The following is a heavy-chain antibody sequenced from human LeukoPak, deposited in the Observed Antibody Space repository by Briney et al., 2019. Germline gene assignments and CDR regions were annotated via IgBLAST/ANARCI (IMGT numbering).Heavy chain of an antibody. CDR3: ARGPLLLGYEFAFDI. CDR2: INPNSGGT. Sequence: ASVKVSCKASGYTFTGYYMHWVRQAPGQGLERMGWINPNSGGTNYAQKFQGRVTMTRDTSISTAYMELSRLRSDDTAVYYCARGPLLLGYEFAFDIWGQGTMVTVSS. D-gene: IGHD5-12*01. CDR1: GYTFTGYY. V-gene: IGHV1-2*02. J-gene: IGHJ3*02.